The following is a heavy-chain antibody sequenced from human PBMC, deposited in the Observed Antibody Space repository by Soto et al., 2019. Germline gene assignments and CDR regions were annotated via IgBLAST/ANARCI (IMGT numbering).Heavy chain of an antibody. J-gene: IGHJ6*02. Sequence: SVKVYCKASGGTFSSYAISWVRQAPGQGLEWMGGIIPIFGTANYAQKFQGRVTITADKSTSTAYMELSSLRSEDTAVYYCAGGRIPAYYYYYYGMDVWGQGTTVTVSS. V-gene: IGHV1-69*06. CDR1: GGTFSSYA. CDR2: IIPIFGTA. CDR3: AGGRIPAYYYYYYGMDV. D-gene: IGHD2-2*01.